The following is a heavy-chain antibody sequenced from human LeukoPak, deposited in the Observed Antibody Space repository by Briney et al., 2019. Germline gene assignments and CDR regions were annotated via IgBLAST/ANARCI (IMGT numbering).Heavy chain of an antibody. CDR1: GDSVSSNSAA. Sequence: SQTLSLTCAISGDSVSSNSAAWDWLRQSPSRGLEWLGRTYYRSKWYNDYAASVKSRITINPDTSKNQFSLQLNSVTPEDTAVYYCARGPRTQPFDYWGQGTLVTVSS. J-gene: IGHJ4*02. CDR2: TYYRSKWYN. V-gene: IGHV6-1*01. CDR3: ARGPRTQPFDY. D-gene: IGHD1-7*01.